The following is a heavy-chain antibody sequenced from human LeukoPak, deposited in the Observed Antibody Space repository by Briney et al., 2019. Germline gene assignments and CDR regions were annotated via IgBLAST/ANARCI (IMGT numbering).Heavy chain of an antibody. J-gene: IGHJ6*02. CDR2: INPNSGGT. D-gene: IGHD5-18*01. V-gene: IGHV1-2*02. Sequence: ASVKVSCKASGYTFTGYYMHWVRQAPGQGLEWMGWINPNSGGTNYAQKFQGRVTTTRDTSISTAYMELSRLRSDDTAVYYCAREQQHYYYYGMDVWGQGTTVTVSS. CDR3: AREQQHYYYYGMDV. CDR1: GYTFTGYY.